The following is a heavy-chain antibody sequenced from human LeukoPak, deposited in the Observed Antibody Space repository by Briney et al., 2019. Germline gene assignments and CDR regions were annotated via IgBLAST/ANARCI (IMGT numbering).Heavy chain of an antibody. CDR3: AKAVVGSGSSAFDI. D-gene: IGHD3-10*01. V-gene: IGHV3-30*18. CDR1: GVTFSSYG. Sequence: GGSLRLSCAASGVTFSSYGMHWVRQPPGKGLEWVAVISYEGSNKYYADSVKGRFTISRDNSKNTPYLQMNSLRAEDTAVYYCAKAVVGSGSSAFDIWGQGTMVTVSS. J-gene: IGHJ3*02. CDR2: ISYEGSNK.